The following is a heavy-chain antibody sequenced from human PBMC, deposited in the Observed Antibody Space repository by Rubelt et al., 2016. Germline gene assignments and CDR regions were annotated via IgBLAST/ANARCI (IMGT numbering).Heavy chain of an antibody. Sequence: ISYDGSNKYYADSVKGRFTISRDNSKNTLYLQMNSLRAEDTAVYYCARGGQRSGSYSPGAFDIWGQGTMVTVSS. J-gene: IGHJ3*02. D-gene: IGHD1-26*01. CDR2: ISYDGSNK. V-gene: IGHV3-30*03. CDR3: ARGGQRSGSYSPGAFDI.